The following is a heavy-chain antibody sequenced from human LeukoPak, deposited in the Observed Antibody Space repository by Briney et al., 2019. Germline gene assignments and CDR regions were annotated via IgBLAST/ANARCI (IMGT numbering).Heavy chain of an antibody. V-gene: IGHV4-59*01. CDR1: GGSFSTYY. J-gene: IGHJ4*02. Sequence: SETLSLTCTVSGGSFSTYYWNWIRQPPGKGLEWVGYIYYTGSTNYNPSLKSRVTISVDTSKNQFSLKLSSVTAADTAVYYCARGLGYYDSSVAYWGQGTLVTVSS. CDR2: IYYTGST. D-gene: IGHD3-22*01. CDR3: ARGLGYYDSSVAY.